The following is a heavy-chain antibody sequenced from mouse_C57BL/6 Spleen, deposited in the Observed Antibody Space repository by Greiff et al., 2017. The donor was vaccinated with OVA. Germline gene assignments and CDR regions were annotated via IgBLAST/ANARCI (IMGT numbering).Heavy chain of an antibody. D-gene: IGHD1-1*01. V-gene: IGHV1-22*01. Sequence: SGPELVKPGASVKMSCKASGYTFTDYNMHWVKQSHGKSLEWIGYINPNNGGTSYNQKFKGKATLTVNKSSSTAYMELRSLTSEDSAVYYCASPPYYYGSSYWYFDVWGTGTTVTVSS. CDR1: GYTFTDYN. CDR3: ASPPYYYGSSYWYFDV. J-gene: IGHJ1*03. CDR2: INPNNGGT.